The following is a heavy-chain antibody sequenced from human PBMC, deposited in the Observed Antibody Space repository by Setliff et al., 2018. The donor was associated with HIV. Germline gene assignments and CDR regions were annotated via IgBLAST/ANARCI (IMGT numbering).Heavy chain of an antibody. J-gene: IGHJ4*02. Sequence: GASVKVSCKASGYTFTSFYLHWVRQAPGQGLEWMAIINPSGGSTSYAQKFQGRVTMTSDTSTSTVYMELSGLRSDDTAMYFCARQLSNSLDYWGQGTLVTVSS. CDR2: INPSGGST. V-gene: IGHV1-46*01. CDR3: ARQLSNSLDY. CDR1: GYTFTSFY. D-gene: IGHD7-27*01.